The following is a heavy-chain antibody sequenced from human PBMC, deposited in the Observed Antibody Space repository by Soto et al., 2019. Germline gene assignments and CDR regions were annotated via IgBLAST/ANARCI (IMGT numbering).Heavy chain of an antibody. V-gene: IGHV3-23*01. Sequence: GGSLRLSCAASGFTFSSYAMSWVRQAPGKGLEWVSAISGSGGSTYYADSVKGRFTISRDNSKNTLYLQMNSLRAEDTAVYYCAKGSSIAALGAYYYGMDVWGQGTTVTVSS. CDR1: GFTFSSYA. CDR2: ISGSGGST. CDR3: AKGSSIAALGAYYYGMDV. J-gene: IGHJ6*02. D-gene: IGHD6-13*01.